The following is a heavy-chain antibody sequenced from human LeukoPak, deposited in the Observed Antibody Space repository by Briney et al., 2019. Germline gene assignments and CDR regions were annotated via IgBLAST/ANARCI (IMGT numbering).Heavy chain of an antibody. Sequence: MSSETLSLTCTVSGGSIDRSNYYWGWIRQPPGKGLEWIGSIHYTGSTYYNPSLKSRVTVSVDTSKNQFSLKLTSVTAADTSVFYCARHTVVTPLYFDNWGQGTLVTVSS. CDR2: IHYTGST. CDR3: ARHTVVTPLYFDN. D-gene: IGHD4-23*01. V-gene: IGHV4-39*01. CDR1: GGSIDRSNYY. J-gene: IGHJ4*02.